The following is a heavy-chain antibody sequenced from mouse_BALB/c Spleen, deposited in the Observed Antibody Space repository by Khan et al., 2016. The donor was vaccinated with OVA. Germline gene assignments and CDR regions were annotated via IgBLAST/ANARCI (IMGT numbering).Heavy chain of an antibody. CDR3: ARDFHDDGSSWALDY. V-gene: IGHV1-4*01. CDR2: INPRNAYT. D-gene: IGHD1-1*01. J-gene: IGHJ4*01. Sequence: QVQLQRSGADLARPGASVKLSCKASGFTFNSYSMHWIKQRPGQGLEWIGSINPRNAYTNYNQTFKDKATLTADKSSSKAYMQLSSLTSEDSAVYYCARDFHDDGSSWALDYWGQGTSVTVSS. CDR1: GFTFNSYS.